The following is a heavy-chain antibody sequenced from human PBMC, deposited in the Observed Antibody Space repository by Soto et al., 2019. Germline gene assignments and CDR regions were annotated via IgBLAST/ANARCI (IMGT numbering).Heavy chain of an antibody. J-gene: IGHJ6*02. D-gene: IGHD4-17*01. V-gene: IGHV4-39*01. CDR2: IYYSGST. CDR1: GGSISSSSYY. Sequence: SETLSLTCTVSGGSISSSSYYWGWIRQPPGKGLEWIGSIYYSGSTYYNPSLKSRVTISVDTSKNQFSLKLSSVTAADTAVYYCARLGTVTTGDYYYYYGMDVWGQGTTVTVSS. CDR3: ARLGTVTTGDYYYYYGMDV.